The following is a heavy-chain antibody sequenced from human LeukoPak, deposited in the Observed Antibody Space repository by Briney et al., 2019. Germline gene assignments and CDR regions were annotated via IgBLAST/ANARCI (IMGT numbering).Heavy chain of an antibody. J-gene: IGHJ5*02. V-gene: IGHV3-7*01. Sequence: GGSLRLSCAASGFIFSTYWMSWVRQAPGKGLEWVANIKEDGSEKYYVDSVKGRFTISRDNAKKPLYLQMNSLRVEDTAVYYCARDRAHYGSGSGTRKFDPWGQGTLVTVSS. CDR2: IKEDGSEK. CDR3: ARDRAHYGSGSGTRKFDP. D-gene: IGHD3-10*01. CDR1: GFIFSTYW.